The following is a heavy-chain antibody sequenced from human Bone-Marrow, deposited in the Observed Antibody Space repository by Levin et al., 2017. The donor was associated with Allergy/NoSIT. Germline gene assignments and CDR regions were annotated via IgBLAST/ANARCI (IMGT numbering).Heavy chain of an antibody. V-gene: IGHV3-33*01. D-gene: IGHD2-21*02. CDR2: IWYDGSNK. Sequence: GGSLRLSCAASGFTFSSYGMHWVRQAPGKGLEWVAVIWYDGSNKYYADSVKGRFTISRDNSKNTLYLQMNSLRAEDTAVYYCARGRWDCGGDFCLYYWGQGTLVTVSS. CDR3: ARGRWDCGGDFCLYY. J-gene: IGHJ4*02. CDR1: GFTFSSYG.